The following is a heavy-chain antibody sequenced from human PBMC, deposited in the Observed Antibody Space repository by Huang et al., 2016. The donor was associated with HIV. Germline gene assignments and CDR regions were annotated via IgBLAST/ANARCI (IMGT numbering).Heavy chain of an antibody. CDR1: GASIASGSYF. D-gene: IGHD3-3*01. CDR3: ARGRVTSSGVVQSYDY. V-gene: IGHV4-61*09. Sequence: VQLQESGPGLVKPSQTLSLSCNVSGASIASGSYFWNWIRQPAGGGLEWIGHIYTTGSTDYNPSLKRRGAVSSETSKNQFSLSLRSVTAADTAVYFCARGRVTSSGVVQSYDYWGQGSLVTVSS. J-gene: IGHJ4*02. CDR2: IYTTGST.